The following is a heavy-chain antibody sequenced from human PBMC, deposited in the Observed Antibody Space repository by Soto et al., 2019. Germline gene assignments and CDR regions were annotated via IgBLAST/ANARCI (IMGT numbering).Heavy chain of an antibody. CDR3: ARDPEYCGGDCYSFYYYYYGMDV. J-gene: IGHJ6*02. Sequence: ASVKVSCKASGYTFTGYYMHCVLQSPLQWLDWMGWINPNSGGTNYAQKFQGRVTMTRDTSISTAYMELSRLRSDDTAVYYCARDPEYCGGDCYSFYYYYYGMDVWGQGTTVTVS. CDR2: INPNSGGT. CDR1: GYTFTGYY. V-gene: IGHV1-2*02. D-gene: IGHD2-21*02.